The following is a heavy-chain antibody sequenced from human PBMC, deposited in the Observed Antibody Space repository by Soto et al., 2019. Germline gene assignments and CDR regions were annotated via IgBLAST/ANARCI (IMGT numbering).Heavy chain of an antibody. CDR1: GFNFSSYA. CDR3: AKDLIPAQYYDFWSGWFDP. Sequence: GGSLRLSCAASGFNFSSYAMSWVRQAPGKGLEWVSAISGSGGSTYYADSVKGRFTISRDNSKNTLYLQMNSLRAEDTAVYYCAKDLIPAQYYDFWSGWFDPWGQGTLVTVSS. D-gene: IGHD3-3*01. CDR2: ISGSGGST. V-gene: IGHV3-23*01. J-gene: IGHJ5*02.